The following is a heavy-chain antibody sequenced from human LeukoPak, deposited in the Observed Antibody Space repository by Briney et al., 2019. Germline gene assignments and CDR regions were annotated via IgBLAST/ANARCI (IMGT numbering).Heavy chain of an antibody. CDR3: AASASWYRELG. CDR2: IVVGSGNT. CDR1: GFTFTISA. V-gene: IGHV1-58*02. J-gene: IGHJ4*02. D-gene: IGHD6-13*01. Sequence: SVTVSFTASGFTFTISAMQWVRQARGQRLEWIGWIVVGSGNTNYAQKFQERVSITMDRSTNKAYMDLSSLRSEDTAVYYCAASASWYRELGWGQGTLVTVSS.